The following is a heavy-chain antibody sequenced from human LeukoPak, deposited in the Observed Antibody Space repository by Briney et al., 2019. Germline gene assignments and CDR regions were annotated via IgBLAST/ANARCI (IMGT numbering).Heavy chain of an antibody. CDR1: EYTFTVYS. Sequence: GASVKVSCKASEYTFTVYSMHWVRRAPGQGLEGMGWINPNSGGTKYAQKFQGRVTMTRDPSISTAYMELSRLRFDDTAVYYCARDAWLVGATNLYYFDHWGQGTPVTVSS. CDR3: ARDAWLVGATNLYYFDH. CDR2: INPNSGGT. D-gene: IGHD1-26*01. V-gene: IGHV1-2*02. J-gene: IGHJ4*02.